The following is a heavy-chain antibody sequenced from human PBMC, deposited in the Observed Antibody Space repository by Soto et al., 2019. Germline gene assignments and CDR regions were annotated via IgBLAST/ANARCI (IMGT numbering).Heavy chain of an antibody. V-gene: IGHV1-69*01. Sequence: QAQLVQSGVEVKTSGSSVKVSCTVSGASFDSYTVTWVRQAPGQGLEWLGGIIPIFGTTNSAQKFQGRLTLTADGFTNTAYIELSSLTSEDTAVYYCARGPLYDLESGTYWYFDLWGRGTLVTVSS. CDR1: GASFDSYT. CDR3: ARGPLYDLESGTYWYFDL. D-gene: IGHD1-26*01. CDR2: IIPIFGTT. J-gene: IGHJ2*01.